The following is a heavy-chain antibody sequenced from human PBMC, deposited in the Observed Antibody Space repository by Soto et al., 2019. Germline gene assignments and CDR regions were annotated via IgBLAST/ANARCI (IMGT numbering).Heavy chain of an antibody. CDR3: VKDWQNDTSSVGGCLAF. CDR1: GFSFKSFA. D-gene: IGHD3-10*01. V-gene: IGHV3-23*01. Sequence: EVQLLESGGGLVQPGGSLRLSCTASGFSFKSFAMSWVRESPGKGLEWVSSISASGGAPYYADSVKGRWIMSRDNSKNTLSLQMNGLRDEDTAIYHCVKDWQNDTSSVGGCLAFWGQGTVVSVSS. CDR2: ISASGGAP. J-gene: IGHJ4*02.